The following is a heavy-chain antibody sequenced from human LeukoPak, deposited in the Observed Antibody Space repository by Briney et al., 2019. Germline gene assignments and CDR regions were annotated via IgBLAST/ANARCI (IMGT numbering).Heavy chain of an antibody. Sequence: GGSLRLSCAASGFTFDDYAVHWVRQAPGKGLEWVSGISWNSGSTGYADSVKGRFTISRDSAKNSLYLQMNSLRPEDTALYYCAKMMGGDYYYYYGMDVWGQGTTVTVSS. V-gene: IGHV3-9*01. CDR2: ISWNSGST. CDR1: GFTFDDYA. J-gene: IGHJ6*02. CDR3: AKMMGGDYYYYYGMDV. D-gene: IGHD3-10*01.